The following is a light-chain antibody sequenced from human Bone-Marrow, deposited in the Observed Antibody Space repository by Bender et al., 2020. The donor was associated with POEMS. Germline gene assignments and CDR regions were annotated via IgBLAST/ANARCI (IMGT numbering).Light chain of an antibody. CDR3: AAWEDSLNGWV. Sequence: QSALTQPASVSGSPGQSISISCTGSSTDVGNYNLVSWYHQRPGKAPNLIIFEVNKRPSGVSSRFSGSKSGTSASLAISGLQSEDEADYYCAAWEDSLNGWVFGGGTKLTVL. J-gene: IGLJ3*02. CDR2: EVN. V-gene: IGLV2-14*02. CDR1: STDVGNYNL.